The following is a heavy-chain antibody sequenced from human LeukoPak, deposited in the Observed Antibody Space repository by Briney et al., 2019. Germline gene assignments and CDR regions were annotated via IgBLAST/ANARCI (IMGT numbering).Heavy chain of an antibody. Sequence: GSLRLSCAASGFTFDDYGMSWIRQSPGKGLESLGYIYYTGSTNYNPSLKSRVTMSVDTSRNQFFLRLSSVTAADTAVYYCARFSEYYDSSLHYVDHWGQGTLVSVSS. CDR3: ARFSEYYDSSLHYVDH. CDR1: GFTFDDYG. V-gene: IGHV4-59*01. D-gene: IGHD3-22*01. J-gene: IGHJ4*02. CDR2: IYYTGST.